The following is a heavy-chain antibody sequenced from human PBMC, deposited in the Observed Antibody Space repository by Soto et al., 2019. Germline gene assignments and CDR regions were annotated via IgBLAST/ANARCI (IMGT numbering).Heavy chain of an antibody. CDR2: IYYSGNT. Sequence: SETLSLTCTVSGGSISRSSYFWGWIRQPPGKGLEWIGSIYYSGNTYYNPSLKSRVTISVDTSKSQFSLKLSSVTAADTAVYYCARHDYGGFGLWGQGTLVTVSS. CDR3: ARHDYGGFGL. V-gene: IGHV4-39*01. D-gene: IGHD4-17*01. CDR1: GGSISRSSYF. J-gene: IGHJ4*02.